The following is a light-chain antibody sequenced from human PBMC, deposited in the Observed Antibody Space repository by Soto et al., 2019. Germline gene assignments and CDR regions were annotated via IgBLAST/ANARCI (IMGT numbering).Light chain of an antibody. CDR3: QQYKSYPVT. V-gene: IGKV1-5*03. CDR1: QSISSW. J-gene: IGKJ4*01. CDR2: KAS. Sequence: DIQMPQSPSTLSASVGDRVTITCRASQSISSWLAWYQQKPGKAPNFLIYKASSLESGVPSRFSGSGSGTEFTLTISSLQPDDFATYYCQQYKSYPVTFGGGTKVEIK.